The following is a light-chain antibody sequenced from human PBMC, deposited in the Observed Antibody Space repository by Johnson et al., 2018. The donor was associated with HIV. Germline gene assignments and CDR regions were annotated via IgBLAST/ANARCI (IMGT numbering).Light chain of an antibody. CDR1: SSNIGAGYD. V-gene: IGLV1-51*02. J-gene: IGLJ1*01. Sequence: QSVLTQPPSVSGAPGQRVTISCTGSSSNIGAGYDVHWYQQFPGTAPKLLIYENNKRPSGIPDRFSGSKSGTSATLGITGLQTGDEADYYCETWDNSLNVFGTGTKVTVL. CDR2: ENN. CDR3: ETWDNSLNV.